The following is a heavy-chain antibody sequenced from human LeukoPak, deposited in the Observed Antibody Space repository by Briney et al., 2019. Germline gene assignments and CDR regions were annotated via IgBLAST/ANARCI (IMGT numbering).Heavy chain of an antibody. V-gene: IGHV3-30-3*01. D-gene: IGHD3-10*01. J-gene: IGHJ4*02. CDR3: ARERGYGSGSYYKSLFDY. Sequence: PGGSLRLSCAASGFTFSSYAMHWVRQAPGKGLEWVAVISYDGSNKYYADSVKGRFTISRDNSKDTLYLQMNSLRAEDTAVNYCARERGYGSGSYYKSLFDYWGQGTLVTVSS. CDR2: ISYDGSNK. CDR1: GFTFSSYA.